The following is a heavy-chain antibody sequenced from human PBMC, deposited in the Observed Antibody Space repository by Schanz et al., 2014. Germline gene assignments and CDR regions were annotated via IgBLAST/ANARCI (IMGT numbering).Heavy chain of an antibody. CDR1: EYTFTRHY. V-gene: IGHV1-46*01. D-gene: IGHD3-3*01. J-gene: IGHJ6*02. CDR2: IHSTGGTT. CDR3: ASDFWSGYSHYYYGLDV. Sequence: QVHLVQSGADVKKPGTAVKVSCKASEYTFTRHYMHWVRQAPGQGLEWMGIIHSTGGTTSHAQKFQGRVTMTRDTSTSTVYMELSSLRSEDTAVYYCASDFWSGYSHYYYGLDVWGQGTTVTVSS.